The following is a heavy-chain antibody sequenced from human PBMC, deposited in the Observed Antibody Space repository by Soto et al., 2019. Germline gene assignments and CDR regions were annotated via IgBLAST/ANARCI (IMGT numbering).Heavy chain of an antibody. CDR2: TSYTGST. V-gene: IGHV4-61*08. Sequence: SETLSLTCTVSGGSVSRSGSSWGWLRQPPGKGLEWIGFTSYTGSTDYSPSLKRRVTISIDTSKNQFSLNFNSVTAADTAVYYCARVAGLYDYRGGNWFDPWGQGTLVTVSS. D-gene: IGHD5-12*01. J-gene: IGHJ5*02. CDR3: ARVAGLYDYRGGNWFDP. CDR1: GGSVSRSGSS.